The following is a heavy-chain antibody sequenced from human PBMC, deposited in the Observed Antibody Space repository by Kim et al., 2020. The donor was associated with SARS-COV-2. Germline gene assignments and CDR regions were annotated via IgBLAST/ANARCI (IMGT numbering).Heavy chain of an antibody. CDR2: ISIGHDDT. D-gene: IGHD6-19*01. Sequence: ASVKVSCKASGYTFINYVMHWVRQAPGQRLEWMGLISIGHDDTKYSQKFRGRVTITRDTTASTAYMALSSLRSEDTAVYYCARGSGWAFDYWGQGTLVTVAS. CDR1: GYTFINYV. J-gene: IGHJ4*02. V-gene: IGHV1-3*04. CDR3: ARGSGWAFDY.